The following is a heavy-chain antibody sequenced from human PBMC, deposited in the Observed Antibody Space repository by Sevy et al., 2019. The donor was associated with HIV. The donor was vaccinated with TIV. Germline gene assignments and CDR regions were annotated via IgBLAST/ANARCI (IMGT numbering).Heavy chain of an antibody. Sequence: GGSLRLSCVASGFTFSSYSMNWVRQAPGKGLEWVSSISSSSSYIYYADSVKGRFTISRDNAKNSLYLQMNSLRAEDTAVYYCARGGYSGSPLDAFDIWGQGTMVTVSS. CDR1: GFTFSSYS. D-gene: IGHD1-26*01. CDR3: ARGGYSGSPLDAFDI. J-gene: IGHJ3*02. CDR2: ISSSSSYI. V-gene: IGHV3-21*01.